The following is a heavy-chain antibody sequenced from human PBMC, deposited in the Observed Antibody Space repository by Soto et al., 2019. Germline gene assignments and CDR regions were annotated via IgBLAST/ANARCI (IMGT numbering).Heavy chain of an antibody. J-gene: IGHJ2*01. CDR3: AREVPSRYFDL. CDR1: AASFSDSY. Sequence: SETLSLTCGVYAASFSDSYWNWIRQPPGKGLEWIGEINHSGSTIYNTSLESRVTISLDTSRKQFTLKMRSATAADTAVYYCAREVPSRYFDLWGRGTPVTVPQ. CDR2: INHSGST. V-gene: IGHV4-34*01. D-gene: IGHD1-1*01.